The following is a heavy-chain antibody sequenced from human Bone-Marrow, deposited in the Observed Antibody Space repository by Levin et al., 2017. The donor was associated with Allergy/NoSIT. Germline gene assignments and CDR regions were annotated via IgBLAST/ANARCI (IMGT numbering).Heavy chain of an antibody. CDR3: ARESRGDEFWSGPSYFDY. Sequence: SVKVSCKASGGTFSSYAISWVRQAPGQGLEWMGGIIPIFGTANYAKKFQGRVTIIADASTSTAYMELSSLRSDDTAVYYCARESRGDEFWSGPSYFDYWGQGTLVTVSS. V-gene: IGHV1-69*13. J-gene: IGHJ4*02. CDR2: IIPIFGTA. D-gene: IGHD3-3*01. CDR1: GGTFSSYA.